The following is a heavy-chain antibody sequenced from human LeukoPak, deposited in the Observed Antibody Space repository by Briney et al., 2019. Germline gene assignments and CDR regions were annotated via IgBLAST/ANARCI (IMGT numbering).Heavy chain of an antibody. V-gene: IGHV4-38-2*02. CDR1: GYSISSGYF. Sequence: SETLSLTCTVSGYSISSGYFWGWMRQPPGKGLEWIGSIYQSETAHYNPSLKSRVTISVDTSKNQFSLKLSSVTAADTAVYYCARKNSSGWFNVLKRPYYFDYWGQGTLVTVSS. CDR2: IYQSETA. J-gene: IGHJ4*02. D-gene: IGHD6-19*01. CDR3: ARKNSSGWFNVLKRPYYFDY.